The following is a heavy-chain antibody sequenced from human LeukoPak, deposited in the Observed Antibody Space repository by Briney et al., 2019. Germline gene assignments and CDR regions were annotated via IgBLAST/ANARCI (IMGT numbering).Heavy chain of an antibody. CDR2: ISSSGNTI. Sequence: GGSLRLSCVASGFIFSSSSMNWVRQAPGKGLEWVSYISSSGNTIYYADSVKGRFTISRDNAENSLYLQMNSLRAEDTAVYYCARVFYCATTSCRFNDYWGQGTLVTVSS. D-gene: IGHD2-2*01. V-gene: IGHV3-48*04. J-gene: IGHJ4*02. CDR3: ARVFYCATTSCRFNDY. CDR1: GFIFSSSS.